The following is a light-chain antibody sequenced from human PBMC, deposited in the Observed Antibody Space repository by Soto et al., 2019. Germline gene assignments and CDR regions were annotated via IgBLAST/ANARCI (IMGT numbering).Light chain of an antibody. Sequence: QAVVTQEPSLTVSPGGTVTLTCGSSTGTVTSTHYPYWFQQKPGQAPRTLMYDTNNKHSWTPARFSGSLLGGKAALTLSGAQPEEEAEYSCSLYYSGAWVFGEGTMLTVL. J-gene: IGLJ3*02. CDR1: TGTVTSTHY. V-gene: IGLV7-46*01. CDR3: SLYYSGAWV. CDR2: DTN.